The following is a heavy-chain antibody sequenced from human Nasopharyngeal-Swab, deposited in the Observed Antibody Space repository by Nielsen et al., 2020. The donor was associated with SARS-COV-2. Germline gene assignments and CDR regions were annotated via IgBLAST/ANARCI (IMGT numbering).Heavy chain of an antibody. J-gene: IGHJ6*02. CDR1: GYTFTSYD. V-gene: IGHV1-8*01. CDR3: ARVMEYSSSWTPYYYYYYGMDV. Sequence: ASVKVSCKASGYTFTSYDINWVRQATGQGLEWMGWMNSNSGNTGYAQKFQGRVTMTRNTSISTAYMELSSLRSEDTAVYYCARVMEYSSSWTPYYYYYYGMDVWGQGTTVTVSS. D-gene: IGHD6-13*01. CDR2: MNSNSGNT.